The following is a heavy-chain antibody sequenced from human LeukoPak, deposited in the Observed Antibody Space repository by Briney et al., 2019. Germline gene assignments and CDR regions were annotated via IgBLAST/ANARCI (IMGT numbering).Heavy chain of an antibody. Sequence: ASVTVSFTASGYTFTAYYIHWVRQAPGQGREWMGWINTKSGDTNCAQKFQGRVTMTRERSISTAYMELVRLKSDDTALYYCAGGMTGGDYWGQGTLVTVSS. CDR3: AGGMTGGDY. J-gene: IGHJ4*02. CDR1: GYTFTAYY. V-gene: IGHV1-2*02. CDR2: INTKSGDT. D-gene: IGHD3-9*01.